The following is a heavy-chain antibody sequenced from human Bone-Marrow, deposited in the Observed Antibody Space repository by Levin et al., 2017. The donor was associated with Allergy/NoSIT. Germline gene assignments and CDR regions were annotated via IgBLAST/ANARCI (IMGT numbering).Heavy chain of an antibody. D-gene: IGHD6-13*01. CDR1: GYIFTHYY. Sequence: GESLKISCKTSGYIFTHYYIHWVRQAPGQGLEWMGVFNPSDETTGHAQKFQARVTMTRDTSTSTVYMELSGLTSEDTAVYYCARDIGGLSNWVAAFDFWGQGTMVTVYS. CDR2: FNPSDETT. V-gene: IGHV1-46*01. J-gene: IGHJ3*01. CDR3: ARDIGGLSNWVAAFDF.